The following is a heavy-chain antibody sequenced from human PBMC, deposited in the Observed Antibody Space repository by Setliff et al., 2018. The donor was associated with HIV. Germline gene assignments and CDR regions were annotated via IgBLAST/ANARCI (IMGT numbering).Heavy chain of an antibody. Sequence: GGSLRLSCVASGFSINNYDMNWVRQAPGRGLEWISHISSSGNTIYYADSVRGRFTISRDNAKNSLYLQMIGLRAEDTAVYYCAYYSLGSFYLGYYYYHGMDVWGRGTTVTVSS. D-gene: IGHD3-10*01. V-gene: IGHV3-48*03. CDR3: AYYSLGSFYLGYYYYHGMDV. J-gene: IGHJ6*02. CDR2: ISSSGNTI. CDR1: GFSINNYD.